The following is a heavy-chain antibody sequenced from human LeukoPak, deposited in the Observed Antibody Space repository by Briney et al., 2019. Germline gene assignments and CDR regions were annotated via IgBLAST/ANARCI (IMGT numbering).Heavy chain of an antibody. CDR1: GYTFTSYG. D-gene: IGHD1-26*01. Sequence: ASVKVSCKASGYTFTSYGISWVRQAPGQGLEWMGIINPTDGSTTYTQKFQGRVTMTRDMSTSTVYMDLSSLRSEDTAVYYCARNLGSSGSQEGYWGQGTLVTVSS. V-gene: IGHV1-46*01. J-gene: IGHJ4*02. CDR2: INPTDGST. CDR3: ARNLGSSGSQEGY.